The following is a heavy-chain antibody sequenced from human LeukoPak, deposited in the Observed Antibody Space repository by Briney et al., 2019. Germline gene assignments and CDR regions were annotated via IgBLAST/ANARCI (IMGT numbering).Heavy chain of an antibody. V-gene: IGHV3-30*18. CDR2: ISSDGSKK. J-gene: IGHJ4*02. D-gene: IGHD2/OR15-2a*01. CDR3: TKDCLHCEYAADYDY. CDR1: GFTFSSYG. Sequence: GRSLRLSCAASGFTFSSYGMHWVRQAPGNGLEWVAVISSDGSKKYYADSVKGRFTISRDNSKNTMFLHMHSLRAEDTAVYYCTKDCLHCEYAADYDYWGQGTLVTVSS.